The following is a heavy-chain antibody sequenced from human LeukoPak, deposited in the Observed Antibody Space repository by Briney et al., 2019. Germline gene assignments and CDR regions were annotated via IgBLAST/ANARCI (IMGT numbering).Heavy chain of an antibody. J-gene: IGHJ3*02. Sequence: GGSLRLSCAASGFTVSSNYMSWVRQAPGKGLEWVSVIYSGDSTYYADSVRGRFTISRHNSKNTLYLQMNSLRAEDTAVYYCATTIWSYYDSSGYRDAFDIWGQGTMVTVS. D-gene: IGHD3-22*01. CDR1: GFTVSSNY. CDR2: IYSGDST. V-gene: IGHV3-53*04. CDR3: ATTIWSYYDSSGYRDAFDI.